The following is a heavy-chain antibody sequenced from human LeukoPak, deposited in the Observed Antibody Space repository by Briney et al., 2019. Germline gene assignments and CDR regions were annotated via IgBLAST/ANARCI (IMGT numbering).Heavy chain of an antibody. CDR3: AYDSSADYYRPYYFDY. J-gene: IGHJ4*02. CDR1: GGTFSSYA. D-gene: IGHD3-22*01. CDR2: IIPIFGTA. Sequence: SVKVSCKASGGTFSSYAISWVRQAPGQGLEWMGGIIPIFGTANYAQKFQGRVTITTDESTSTAYMELSSLRSEDTAVYYCAYDSSADYYRPYYFDYWGQGTLVTVSS. V-gene: IGHV1-69*05.